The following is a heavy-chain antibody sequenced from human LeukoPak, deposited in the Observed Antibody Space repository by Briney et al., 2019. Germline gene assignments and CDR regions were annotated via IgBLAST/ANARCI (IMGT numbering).Heavy chain of an antibody. CDR3: AKGSSSGWYDYFDY. CDR2: ISGSGGGT. V-gene: IGHV3-23*01. Sequence: GGSLRLSCAASGFTFSSYEMNWVRQAPRKGLEWVSGISGSGGGTYYADSVKGRFTISRDNSKNTLYLQMHSLRAEDTGVYYCAKGSSSGWYDYFDYWGQGTLVTVSS. J-gene: IGHJ4*02. CDR1: GFTFSSYE. D-gene: IGHD6-19*01.